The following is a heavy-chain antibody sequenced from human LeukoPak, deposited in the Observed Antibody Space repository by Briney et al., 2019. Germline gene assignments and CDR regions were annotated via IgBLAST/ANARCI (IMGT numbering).Heavy chain of an antibody. Sequence: SETLSLTCTVSGGSISSYYWSWIRQPPGKGLEWIGYIYYSGSTNYNPSLKSRVTMSVDTSKNQFSLKLSSVTAADTAVYYCARVDGSEALGYCSSTSCYYDYYMDVWGKGTTVTVSS. V-gene: IGHV4-59*12. D-gene: IGHD2-2*01. J-gene: IGHJ6*03. CDR1: GGSISSYY. CDR2: IYYSGST. CDR3: ARVDGSEALGYCSSTSCYYDYYMDV.